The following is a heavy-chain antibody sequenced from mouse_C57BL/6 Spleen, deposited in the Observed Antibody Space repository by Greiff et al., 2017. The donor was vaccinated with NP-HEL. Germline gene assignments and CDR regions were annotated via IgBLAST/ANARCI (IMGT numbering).Heavy chain of an antibody. CDR3: ARWTTVVEGDY. J-gene: IGHJ2*01. D-gene: IGHD1-1*01. CDR1: GYTFTSYW. Sequence: QVQLQQSGAELVKPGASVKLSCKASGYTFTSYWMHWVKQRPGQGLEWIGMIHPNSGSTNYNEKFKSKATLTVDKSSSTAYMQLSSLTSEDSAVYYCARWTTVVEGDYWGQGTTLTVSS. V-gene: IGHV1-64*01. CDR2: IHPNSGST.